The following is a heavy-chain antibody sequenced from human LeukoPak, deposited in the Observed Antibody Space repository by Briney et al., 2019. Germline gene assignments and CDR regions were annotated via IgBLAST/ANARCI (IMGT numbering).Heavy chain of an antibody. CDR2: ITASRDYT. V-gene: IGHV3-23*01. CDR3: AKGKLAFDS. Sequence: GGSLRLSCAASGFTFSTYAMTWVRQAPGKGLEWVSTITASRDYTYYADSVKGWFTISRDDSKNTLYLQMSSLRAEDTALYHCAKGKLAFDSWGQGTLVTVSS. CDR1: GFTFSTYA. J-gene: IGHJ4*02.